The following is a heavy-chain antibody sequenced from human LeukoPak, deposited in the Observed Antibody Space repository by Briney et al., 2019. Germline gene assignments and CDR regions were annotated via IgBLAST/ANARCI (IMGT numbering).Heavy chain of an antibody. CDR2: IKQDGSEK. Sequence: GGSLRLSCAASGFTFSSYWMSWVRQAPGKGLEWVANIKQDGSEKYYVDSVKGRFTISRDNAKNPLYLQMNSLRAEDTAVYYCAKDLIRSGYYTYFDYWGQGTLVTVSS. D-gene: IGHD3-3*01. CDR1: GFTFSSYW. V-gene: IGHV3-7*01. CDR3: AKDLIRSGYYTYFDY. J-gene: IGHJ4*02.